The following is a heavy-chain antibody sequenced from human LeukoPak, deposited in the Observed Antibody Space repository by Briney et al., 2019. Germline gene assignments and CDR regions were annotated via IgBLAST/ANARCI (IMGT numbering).Heavy chain of an antibody. Sequence: ASVKVSCKASGYTFTGYYIHWVRQAPGQGLEWMGWINPNSGGTNYAQKFQGRVTMTRDTSISTAYMELSRLRSDDTAVYYCARAAGATYDHYFDYWGQGTLVTVSS. D-gene: IGHD1-26*01. CDR1: GYTFTGYY. CDR2: INPNSGGT. CDR3: ARAAGATYDHYFDY. J-gene: IGHJ4*02. V-gene: IGHV1-2*02.